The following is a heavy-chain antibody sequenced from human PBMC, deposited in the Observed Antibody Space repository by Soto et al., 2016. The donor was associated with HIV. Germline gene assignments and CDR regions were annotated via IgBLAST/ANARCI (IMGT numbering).Heavy chain of an antibody. J-gene: IGHJ3*02. CDR2: IIPIFGTA. CDR3: HYYDSSGYYPDPFDI. CDR1: GGTFSSYP. Sequence: QVQLVQSGAEVKKPGSSVKVSCKVSGGTFSSYPITWVRQAPGQGLEWMGGIIPIFGTASYAQKFQGRVTISADESTRTTYMELSSLISEDAAVYYCHYYDSSGYYPDPFDIWGQGTMVSVSS. V-gene: IGHV1-69*13. D-gene: IGHD3-22*01.